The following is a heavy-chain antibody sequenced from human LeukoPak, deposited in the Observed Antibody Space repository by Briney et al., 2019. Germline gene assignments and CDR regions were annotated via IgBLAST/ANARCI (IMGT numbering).Heavy chain of an antibody. CDR1: GFTFSSYS. D-gene: IGHD6-19*01. V-gene: IGHV3-21*01. CDR2: ISSSSSYI. CDR3: ARDSLIAVAGIDY. Sequence: GGSLRLSCAASGFTFSSYSMNWARRAPGKGLEWVSSISSSSSYIYYADSVKGRFTISRDNAKNSLYLQMNSLRAEDTAVYYCARDSLIAVAGIDYWGQGTLVTVSS. J-gene: IGHJ4*02.